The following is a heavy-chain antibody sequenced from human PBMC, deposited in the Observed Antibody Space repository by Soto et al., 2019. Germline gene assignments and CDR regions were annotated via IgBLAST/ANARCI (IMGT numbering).Heavy chain of an antibody. D-gene: IGHD3-22*01. CDR3: ARASYFSDSFGYFLES. CDR1: GGSISPYY. V-gene: IGHV4-59*01. Sequence: SETLSLTCTVSGGSISPYYWSWIRQTPGKGLEWIAYIYYSGSTNYNPSLKSRVTISVDTSKNQCSLKLSSVTAADTAVYYCARASYFSDSFGYFLESWGQGTLVTVSS. J-gene: IGHJ4*02. CDR2: IYYSGST.